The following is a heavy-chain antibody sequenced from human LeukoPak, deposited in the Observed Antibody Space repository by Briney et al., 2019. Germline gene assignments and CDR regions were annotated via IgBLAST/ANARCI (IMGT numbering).Heavy chain of an antibody. CDR3: AEAHYYDSKGTDY. Sequence: PGGSLRLSCAASGFTFSSYWMSWVRQAPGKGLEWVANIKQDGSEKYYVDSVKGRFTISRDNSKNTLYLQMNSLRAEDTAVYYCAEAHYYDSKGTDYWGQGTLVTVSS. J-gene: IGHJ4*02. V-gene: IGHV3-7*01. CDR2: IKQDGSEK. CDR1: GFTFSSYW. D-gene: IGHD3-22*01.